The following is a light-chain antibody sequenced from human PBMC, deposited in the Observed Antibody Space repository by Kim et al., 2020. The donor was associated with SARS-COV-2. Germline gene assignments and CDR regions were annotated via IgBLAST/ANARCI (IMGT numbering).Light chain of an antibody. CDR1: QSVSSSF. CDR3: QQYGNSPPT. Sequence: SPAESATLSCRASQSVSSSFLAWYQEKPGQAPRLLISGVSSRTTGIPDRFSGSGSGTDFTLTISRLEPEDSAVYYCQQYGNSPPTFGEGTKVDIK. V-gene: IGKV3-20*01. CDR2: GVS. J-gene: IGKJ1*01.